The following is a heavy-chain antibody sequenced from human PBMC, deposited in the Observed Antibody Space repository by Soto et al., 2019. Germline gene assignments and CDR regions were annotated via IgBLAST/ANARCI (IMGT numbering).Heavy chain of an antibody. Sequence: PGGSLRLSCAVSGFTFSSNGMHWVRQAPGKGLEWVAVISYDGSNKYNADPVKGRFTISRDNSKNTLYLQMNSLRAEDTAVYYCAKDARYCSGGSCNPTNFDYWGQGTLVTVSS. V-gene: IGHV3-30*18. D-gene: IGHD2-15*01. J-gene: IGHJ4*02. CDR3: AKDARYCSGGSCNPTNFDY. CDR2: ISYDGSNK. CDR1: GFTFSSNG.